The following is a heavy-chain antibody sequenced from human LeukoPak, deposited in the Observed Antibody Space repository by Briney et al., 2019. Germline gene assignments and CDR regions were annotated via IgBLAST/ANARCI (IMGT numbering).Heavy chain of an antibody. D-gene: IGHD2-21*02. CDR2: IKQDGSEI. CDR1: SSSNYY. V-gene: IGHV3-7*01. CDR3: ARDASVVVTDYFDY. J-gene: IGHJ4*02. Sequence: SSSNYYWGWIRQSPGKGLEWVANIKQDGSEIYYVDSVKGRFTTSRDNAKNSLFLQMNSLRAEDTAVYYCARDASVVVTDYFDYWGQGTLVTVSS.